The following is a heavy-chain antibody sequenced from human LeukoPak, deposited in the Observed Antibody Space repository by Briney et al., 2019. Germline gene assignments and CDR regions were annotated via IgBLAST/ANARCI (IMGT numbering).Heavy chain of an antibody. CDR3: ARHIRGYSYGYDY. D-gene: IGHD5-18*01. V-gene: IGHV4-38-2*01. Sequence: PSETLSLTCAVSGYSISSGYYWGWIRQPPGKGLEWIGSIYHSGSTYYNPSLKSRVTISVDTSKNQFSLKLSSVTAADTAVYYCARHIRGYSYGYDYWGPGTLVTVSS. CDR1: GYSISSGYY. CDR2: IYHSGST. J-gene: IGHJ4*02.